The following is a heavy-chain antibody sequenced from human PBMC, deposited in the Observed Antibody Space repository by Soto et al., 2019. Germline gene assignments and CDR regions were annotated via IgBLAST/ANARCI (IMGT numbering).Heavy chain of an antibody. J-gene: IGHJ4*02. D-gene: IGHD3-10*01. CDR1: GGTFSSYA. CDR3: ARALDYYGSGSFDY. Sequence: ASVKVSCKASGGTFSSYAISWVRQAPGQGLEWMGGIIPIFGTANYAQKFQGRVTITADESTSTAYMELSSLRSEDTAVYYCARALDYYGSGSFDYWGQGTLVTVSS. V-gene: IGHV1-69*13. CDR2: IIPIFGTA.